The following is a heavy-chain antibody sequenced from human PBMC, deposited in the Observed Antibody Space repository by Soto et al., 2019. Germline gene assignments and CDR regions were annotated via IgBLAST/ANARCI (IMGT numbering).Heavy chain of an antibody. D-gene: IGHD2-2*01. CDR2: IKSQGDGGTR. Sequence: LRLSCAASGFSFRNAWMSWVRQAPGKGLEWVGHIKSQGDGGTRDYAAPVKGRFTVSRDDSKNTLFLQMNSLKNEDTAVYFCTTDLRAYCDGTTCYAGNYYYDDMDVWGQGTTVTVSS. CDR1: GFSFRNAW. V-gene: IGHV3-15*01. J-gene: IGHJ6*02. CDR3: TTDLRAYCDGTTCYAGNYYYDDMDV.